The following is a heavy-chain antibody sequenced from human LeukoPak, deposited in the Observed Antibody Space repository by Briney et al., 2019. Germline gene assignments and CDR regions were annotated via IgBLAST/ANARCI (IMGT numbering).Heavy chain of an antibody. CDR3: ARQGGGFWYFDL. Sequence: SETLSLTCTVSGGSISSYYWSWIRQPPGKGLEWIGYIYYSGSTNYNPSLKSRVTISVDTSKNQFSLKLSSVTAADTAVYHCARQGGGFWYFDLWGRGTLVTVSS. V-gene: IGHV4-59*08. J-gene: IGHJ2*01. CDR1: GGSISSYY. CDR2: IYYSGST. D-gene: IGHD6-25*01.